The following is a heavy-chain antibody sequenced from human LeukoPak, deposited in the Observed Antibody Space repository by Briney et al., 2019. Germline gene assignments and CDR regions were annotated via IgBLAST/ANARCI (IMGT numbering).Heavy chain of an antibody. V-gene: IGHV3-30*04. CDR1: GSTFSSYA. CDR3: ARGASWYVYYYYGMDV. Sequence: GGSLRPSCAASGSTFSSYAMHWVRQAPGKGLEWVAVISYDGSNKYYADSVKGRFTISRDNSKNTLYLQMNSLRAEDTAVYYCARGASWYVYYYYGMDVWGQGTTVTVSS. CDR2: ISYDGSNK. J-gene: IGHJ6*02. D-gene: IGHD6-13*01.